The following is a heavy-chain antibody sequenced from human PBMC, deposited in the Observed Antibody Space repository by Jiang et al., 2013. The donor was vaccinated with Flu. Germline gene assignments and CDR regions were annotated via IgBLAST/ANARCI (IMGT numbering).Heavy chain of an antibody. CDR3: AHRLSTEGTWNYGAFDN. CDR2: IYWDNDK. Sequence: TQTLTLTCTFSGFSLITFWSGCGLDPSAPRKGLEWLALIYWDNDKRYNPSLRNRLTVTKDTSKNQVVLTLTNMDPVDTATYYCAHRLSTEGTWNYGAFDNWGQGTLVTVS. V-gene: IGHV2-5*02. J-gene: IGHJ4*02. D-gene: IGHD1-7*01. CDR1: GFSLITFWSG.